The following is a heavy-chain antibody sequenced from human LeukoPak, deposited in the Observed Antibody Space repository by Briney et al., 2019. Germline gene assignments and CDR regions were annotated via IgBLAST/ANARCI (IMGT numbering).Heavy chain of an antibody. Sequence: GGSLRLSCAASGFTFRSYAMHWVRQAPGKGLEWVAVVSYDGSDKYYADSVKGRFTISRDNSKNTLYLQINSLRVEDTAVYYCARARSLAVDTSGYLDYWGQGTLVTVSS. V-gene: IGHV3-30*04. CDR1: GFTFRSYA. J-gene: IGHJ4*02. CDR2: VSYDGSDK. D-gene: IGHD6-19*01. CDR3: ARARSLAVDTSGYLDY.